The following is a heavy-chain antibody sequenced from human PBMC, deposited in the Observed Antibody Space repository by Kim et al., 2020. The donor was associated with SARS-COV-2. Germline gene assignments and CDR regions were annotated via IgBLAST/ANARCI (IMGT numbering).Heavy chain of an antibody. D-gene: IGHD6-13*01. CDR2: IRSKAYDGAT. J-gene: IGHJ6*02. V-gene: IGHV3-49*04. Sequence: GGSLRLSCAASGFTFGASAMHWVRQAPGKGLEWVGFIRSKAYDGATEYAASVKGRFTISRDDSKSIAYLQMNSLKTEDTAVYYCTIVMCGSSSWLPYFYYYYGMDVWGQGTTVTVS. CDR1: GFTFGASA. CDR3: TIVMCGSSSWLPYFYYYYGMDV.